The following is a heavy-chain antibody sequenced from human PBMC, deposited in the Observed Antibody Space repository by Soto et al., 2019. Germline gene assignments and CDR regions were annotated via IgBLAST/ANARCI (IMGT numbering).Heavy chain of an antibody. D-gene: IGHD2-15*01. V-gene: IGHV4-4*02. Sequence: QLRESGPGLVKPSGTLSLTCFVSGASISSTYWWSWVRQTPGKRLEWIGQIYHTGTTSYNPSLXNXLXIXXDKSNNQFSLRLTSMTAADTAVYYCATLPPRIVVVMTDLPTWGQGTLVTVSS. CDR3: ATLPPRIVVVMTDLPT. CDR1: GASISSTYW. J-gene: IGHJ5*02. CDR2: IYHTGTT.